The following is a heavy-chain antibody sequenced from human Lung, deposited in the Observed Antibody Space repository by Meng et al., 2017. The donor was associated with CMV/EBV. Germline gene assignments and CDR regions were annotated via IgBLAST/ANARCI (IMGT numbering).Heavy chain of an antibody. CDR2: IRHSGDIT. V-gene: IGHV4-34*01. Sequence: SXTXSLXXGIYGGSLSGYYWSWIRQTPGKGLEWIGEIRHSGDITNYNPSLKSRVTISIDTSKKQFSLKLSAVTAADTAVYYCARQYSSSYYSDYWGQGTLVPSPQ. CDR3: ARQYSSSYYSDY. CDR1: GGSLSGYY. D-gene: IGHD6-6*01. J-gene: IGHJ4*02.